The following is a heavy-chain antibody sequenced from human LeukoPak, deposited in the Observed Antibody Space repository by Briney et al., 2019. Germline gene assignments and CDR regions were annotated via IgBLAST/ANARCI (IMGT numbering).Heavy chain of an antibody. CDR2: ISAYNGNT. D-gene: IGHD3-22*01. V-gene: IGHV1-18*01. CDR3: ARELKAYYYDSCGLRYFDY. Sequence: ASVKVSCKASGYTFTSYGISWVRQAPGQGLEWMGWISAYNGNTNYAQKLQGRVTMTTDTSTSTAYMELRSLRSDDTAVYYCARELKAYYYDSCGLRYFDYWGQGTLVTVSS. CDR1: GYTFTSYG. J-gene: IGHJ4*02.